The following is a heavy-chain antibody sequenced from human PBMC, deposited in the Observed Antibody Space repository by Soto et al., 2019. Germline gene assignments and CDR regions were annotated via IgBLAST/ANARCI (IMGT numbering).Heavy chain of an antibody. CDR1: GFTFSNYW. CDR3: ARVWAVVTYAFDI. V-gene: IGHV3-7*05. CDR2: IKQDGSEK. J-gene: IGHJ3*02. D-gene: IGHD2-21*02. Sequence: GGSLRLSCAASGFTFSNYWMSWVRQAPGKGLEWVANIKQDGSEKYYVDSVKGRFTISRDNAKNSLFLQMNSLRAEDTAVYYCARVWAVVTYAFDIWGQGTMVTVSS.